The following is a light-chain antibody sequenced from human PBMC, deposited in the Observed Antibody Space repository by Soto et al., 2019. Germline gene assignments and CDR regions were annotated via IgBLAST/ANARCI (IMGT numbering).Light chain of an antibody. Sequence: IVVVEFTATLSVSPGQRATLSCRASKSVSSKLARYQQKPGQAPRLFIFGASTWATGIPARFSGGGSGTEYTLTISSLLSEDFASYYCQQIDNGRTVGHGTRVESK. J-gene: IGKJ5*01. CDR2: GAS. CDR1: KSVSSK. CDR3: QQIDNGRT. V-gene: IGKV3-15*01.